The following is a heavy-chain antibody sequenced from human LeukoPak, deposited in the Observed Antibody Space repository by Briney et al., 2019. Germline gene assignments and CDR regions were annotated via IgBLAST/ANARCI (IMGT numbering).Heavy chain of an antibody. CDR2: ISSSSSTI. J-gene: IGHJ4*02. V-gene: IGHV3-48*01. Sequence: GGSLRLSCAASGFTFSSYGMTWVRQAPGKGLEWVSYISSSSSTIYYADSVKGRFTISRDNAKNSLYLQMNSLRAEDTALYYCARGPTAMILYYFDYWGQGTLVTVSS. D-gene: IGHD3-22*01. CDR3: ARGPTAMILYYFDY. CDR1: GFTFSSYG.